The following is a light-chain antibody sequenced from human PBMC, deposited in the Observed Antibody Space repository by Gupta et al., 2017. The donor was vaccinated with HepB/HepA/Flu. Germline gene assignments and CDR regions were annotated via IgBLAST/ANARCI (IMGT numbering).Light chain of an antibody. Sequence: QSALTQPASVSGSPGQSLTISCTGTSSVVGGYNYVSWYQQHPGKAPKLMIYDVTNRPSGVSNRFSGSKSGNTASLTISGLQTEDEADYYCTSSASSNTPVLFGGGTKLTVL. J-gene: IGLJ2*01. CDR3: TSSASSNTPVL. CDR1: SSVVGGYNY. V-gene: IGLV2-14*03. CDR2: DVT.